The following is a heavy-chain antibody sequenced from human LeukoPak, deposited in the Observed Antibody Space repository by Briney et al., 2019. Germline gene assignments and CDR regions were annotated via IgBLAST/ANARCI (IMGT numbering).Heavy chain of an antibody. D-gene: IGHD5-18*01. CDR3: ARVGYSYGSFDY. J-gene: IGHJ4*02. CDR1: GGSISSSNW. CDR2: IYHNGST. V-gene: IGHV4-4*02. Sequence: PSETLSLTCAVSGGSISSSNWWSWVRQPPGKGLEWIGEIYHNGSTNYNPSLKSRVTISVDKSKNQFSLKLSSVTAADTAVYYCARVGYSYGSFDYWGQGTLVTVSS.